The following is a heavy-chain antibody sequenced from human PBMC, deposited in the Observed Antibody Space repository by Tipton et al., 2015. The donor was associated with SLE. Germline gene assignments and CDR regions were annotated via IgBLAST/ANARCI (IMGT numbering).Heavy chain of an antibody. CDR1: GASVNSYF. Sequence: LRLSCTVSGASVNSYFWSWIRQSAGKGLEWIGRIDSSDNMDYNPSLKSRITISVDTSKNQFSLKLSSVTAADTAVYYCARSTGYFDYWGQGVLVTVSS. CDR3: ARSTGYFDY. V-gene: IGHV4-4*07. CDR2: IDSSDNM. D-gene: IGHD2-2*01. J-gene: IGHJ4*02.